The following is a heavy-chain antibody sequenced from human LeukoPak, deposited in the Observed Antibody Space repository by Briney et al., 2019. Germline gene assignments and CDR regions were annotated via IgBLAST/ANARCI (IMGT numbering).Heavy chain of an antibody. CDR2: ISSHNGKT. CDR1: GYTFSSYG. J-gene: IGHJ5*02. Sequence: ASVKVSCKASGYTFSSYGISWVRQAPGQGLEWMGWISSHNGKTKYAQKLQGRVTMTTETSTGTAYMELRSLKSDDTAVYYCARARQQLVWANWFDPWGQGTLVTVSS. V-gene: IGHV1-18*01. D-gene: IGHD6-13*01. CDR3: ARARQQLVWANWFDP.